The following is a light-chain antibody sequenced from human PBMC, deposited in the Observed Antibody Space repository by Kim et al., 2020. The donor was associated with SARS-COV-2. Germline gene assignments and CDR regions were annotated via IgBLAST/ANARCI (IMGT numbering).Light chain of an antibody. CDR2: SDD. J-gene: IGLJ3*02. V-gene: IGLV1-44*01. CDR3: ATWDDSLNGYWV. Sequence: QSVLTQPPSASGTPGQRVTISCSGNSSNIERYTVSWYQQFPGTAPKLLMYSDDQRPSGVPDRFSGSRSGTSASLAISGLQSEDEAHYYCATWDDSLNGYWVFGGGTQLTVL. CDR1: SSNIERYT.